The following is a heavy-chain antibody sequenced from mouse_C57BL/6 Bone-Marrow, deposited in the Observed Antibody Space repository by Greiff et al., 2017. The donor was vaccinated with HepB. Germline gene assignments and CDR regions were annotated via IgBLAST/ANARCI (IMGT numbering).Heavy chain of an antibody. D-gene: IGHD2-4*01. CDR1: GFTFSDYY. Sequence: EVKLMESGRGLVQPGGSLKLSCAASGFTFSDYYLYWVRQTPEKSLEWVAYISNGGGTTYYPDTVKGRFTISRDSDKNTLYLQMSRLKSEDTAMYYCAKRGDYDSYWYFDVWGTGTTVTVSS. V-gene: IGHV5-12*01. J-gene: IGHJ1*03. CDR3: AKRGDYDSYWYFDV. CDR2: ISNGGGTT.